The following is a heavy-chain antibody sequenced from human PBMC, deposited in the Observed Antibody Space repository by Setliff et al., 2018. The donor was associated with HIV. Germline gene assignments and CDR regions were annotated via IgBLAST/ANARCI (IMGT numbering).Heavy chain of an antibody. J-gene: IGHJ1*01. D-gene: IGHD6-19*01. Sequence: PSETLSLTCTVSGASVSSGGHYWSWIRQHPEKGLEWIGYIYYSEKTNYNPSLKSRVSISVDTSKNQFSLKLSSVTAADTAVCYCANFLNSGGWNPGYFEYWGQGTQVTVSS. CDR1: GASVSSGGHY. CDR2: IYYSEKT. V-gene: IGHV4-31*03. CDR3: ANFLNSGGWNPGYFEY.